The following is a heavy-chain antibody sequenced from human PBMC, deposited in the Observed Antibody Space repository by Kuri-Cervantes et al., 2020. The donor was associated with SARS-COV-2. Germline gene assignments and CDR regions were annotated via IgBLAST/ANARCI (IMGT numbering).Heavy chain of an antibody. Sequence: GESLKIPCAASGFTFSSYGMHWVRQAPGKGLEWVAVIWYDGSNKYYADSVKGRFTISRDNSKNTLYLHMKSLRSEDTAMYYCAKDRVGVQDFWGQGILVTVSS. CDR1: GFTFSSYG. CDR2: IWYDGSNK. D-gene: IGHD2-21*01. CDR3: AKDRVGVQDF. J-gene: IGHJ4*02. V-gene: IGHV3-30*02.